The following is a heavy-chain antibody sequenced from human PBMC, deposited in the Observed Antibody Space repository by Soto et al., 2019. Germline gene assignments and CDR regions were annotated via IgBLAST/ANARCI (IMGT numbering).Heavy chain of an antibody. J-gene: IGHJ6*02. CDR3: AGSYSSSWTYYYYYGMDV. D-gene: IGHD6-13*01. V-gene: IGHV4-30-4*01. Sequence: SETLSLTCSVSGDSVSNGDYSWSWIRQPPGKGLEWIGYIYYIGGPYYNPSLQSRVTISMDTSKNQVSLKLSSVTAADTAVYYCAGSYSSSWTYYYYYGMDVWGQGTTFTVSS. CDR2: IYYIGGP. CDR1: GDSVSNGDYS.